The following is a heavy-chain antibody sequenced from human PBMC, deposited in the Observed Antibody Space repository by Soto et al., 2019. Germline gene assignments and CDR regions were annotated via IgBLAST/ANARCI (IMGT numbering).Heavy chain of an antibody. D-gene: IGHD3-10*01. CDR3: AKDRVLLWFGELPPKGYFDY. J-gene: IGHJ4*02. V-gene: IGHV3-23*01. CDR2: ISGSGGST. CDR1: GFTFSSYE. Sequence: GGSLRLSCAASGFTFSSYEMNWVRQAPGKGLEWVSAISGSGGSTYYADSVKGRFTISRDNSKNTLYLQMNSLRAEDTAVYYCAKDRVLLWFGELPPKGYFDYWGQGTLVTVSS.